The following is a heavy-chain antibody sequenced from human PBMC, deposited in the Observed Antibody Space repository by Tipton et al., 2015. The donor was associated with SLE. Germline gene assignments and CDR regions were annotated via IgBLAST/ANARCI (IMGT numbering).Heavy chain of an antibody. CDR1: GGSISSYY. CDR3: AGGNSYYFDY. Sequence: TPSLTCTVSGGSISSYYWSWIRQPPGKGLEWIGYIYYSGSTNYNPSLKSRVTISVDTSKNQFSLKLSSVTAADTAVYYCAGGNSYYFDYWGQGTLVTVSS. J-gene: IGHJ4*02. V-gene: IGHV4-59*07. CDR2: IYYSGST. D-gene: IGHD4-23*01.